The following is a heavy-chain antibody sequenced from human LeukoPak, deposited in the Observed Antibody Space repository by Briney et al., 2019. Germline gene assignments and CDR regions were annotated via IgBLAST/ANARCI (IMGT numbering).Heavy chain of an antibody. CDR1: GGSISGYY. CDR2: IYYRGST. Sequence: SETLSLTCTVSGGSISGYYWSWIRQPPGKGLEWIGYIYYRGSTNYNPSLKSRVTISVDTSKNQFSLKLSSVTAADTAVYYCAKTYYSSSGSWDWGQGTLVTVSS. J-gene: IGHJ1*01. V-gene: IGHV4-59*01. D-gene: IGHD3-10*01. CDR3: AKTYYSSSGSWD.